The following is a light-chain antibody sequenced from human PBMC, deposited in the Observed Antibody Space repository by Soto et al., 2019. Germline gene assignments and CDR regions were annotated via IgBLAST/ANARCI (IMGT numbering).Light chain of an antibody. CDR2: GAS. CDR3: QQYGTSPMLT. V-gene: IGKV3-20*01. CDR1: QNIGNY. J-gene: IGKJ1*01. Sequence: IVLTQSPGTLFLSPGERATLSCRASQNIGNYLAWYQQKPGQAPSLLIFGASTSVNGVPDRFSGSGSRTDFTPTISRLHPEDFAVYYCQQYGTSPMLTFGQGTKVEIK.